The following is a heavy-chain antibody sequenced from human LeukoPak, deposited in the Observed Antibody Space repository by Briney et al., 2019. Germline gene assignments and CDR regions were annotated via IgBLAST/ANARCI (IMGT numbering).Heavy chain of an antibody. CDR2: ISACNGNT. CDR1: GYTFTIYG. Sequence: GASVKVSCKASGYTFTIYGISWVRQAPGQGLEWMGWISACNGNTNYAQKLQGRVTMTTDTSTSTAYMELRSLRSDDTAVYYCARGAGYCSSTSCYVFSVDYYYYGMDVWGQGTTVTVSS. V-gene: IGHV1-18*01. J-gene: IGHJ6*02. CDR3: ARGAGYCSSTSCYVFSVDYYYYGMDV. D-gene: IGHD2-2*01.